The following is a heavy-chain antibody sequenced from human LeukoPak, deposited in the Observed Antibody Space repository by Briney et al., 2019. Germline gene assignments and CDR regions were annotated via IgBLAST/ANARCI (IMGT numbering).Heavy chain of an antibody. CDR3: ARRRLRGYSYGLDY. J-gene: IGHJ4*02. D-gene: IGHD5-18*01. CDR1: GGSISSSNW. Sequence: SETLSLTCAVSGGSISSSNWWSWVRQPPGKGLEWIGEIYHSGSTNYNPSLKSRVTISVDKSKNQFSLKLSSVTAADTAVYYCARRRLRGYSYGLDYWGQGTLVTVSP. V-gene: IGHV4-4*02. CDR2: IYHSGST.